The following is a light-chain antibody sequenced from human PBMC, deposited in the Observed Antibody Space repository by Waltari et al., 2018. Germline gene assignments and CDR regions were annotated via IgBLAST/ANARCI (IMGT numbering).Light chain of an antibody. J-gene: IGLJ2*01. Sequence: SSELTQPPSVSVSPGQTARITCSGDALPKKYAYWYQQKSGQAPLLVIYEDNKRPSGIPERFSGSSSGRMATLTISGAQVEDEAVYYCYSTDSSGNHRGLFGGGTKVTVL. CDR3: YSTDSSGNHRGL. V-gene: IGLV3-10*01. CDR2: EDN. CDR1: ALPKKY.